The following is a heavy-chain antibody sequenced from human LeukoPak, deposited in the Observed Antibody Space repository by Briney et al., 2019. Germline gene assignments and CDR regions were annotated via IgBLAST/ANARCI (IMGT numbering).Heavy chain of an antibody. Sequence: GGSLRLSCAASGSTFSDYYMSWIRQAPGKGLEWVSYISSSSSYTNYADSVKGRFTISRDNAKNSLYLQMNSLRAEDTAVYYCARVRRARAGVAAAGTITFDYWGQGTLVTVSS. CDR2: ISSSSSYT. V-gene: IGHV3-11*05. CDR3: ARVRRARAGVAAAGTITFDY. CDR1: GSTFSDYY. J-gene: IGHJ4*02. D-gene: IGHD6-13*01.